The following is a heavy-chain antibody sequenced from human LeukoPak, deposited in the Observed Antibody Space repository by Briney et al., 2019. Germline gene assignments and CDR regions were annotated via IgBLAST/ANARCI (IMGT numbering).Heavy chain of an antibody. D-gene: IGHD5-18*01. CDR3: AKVAQRGYSYGNWFDP. V-gene: IGHV4-34*01. Sequence: SETLSLTCAVYGGSFSGYYWSWIRQPPGKGLEWIGEINHSGSTNYNPSLTSRVTISVDTSKNQFSLKLSSVTAADTAVYYCAKVAQRGYSYGNWFDPWGQGTLVTVSS. J-gene: IGHJ5*02. CDR2: INHSGST. CDR1: GGSFSGYY.